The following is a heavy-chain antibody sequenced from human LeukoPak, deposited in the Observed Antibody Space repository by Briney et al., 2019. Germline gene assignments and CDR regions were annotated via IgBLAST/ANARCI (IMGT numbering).Heavy chain of an antibody. J-gene: IGHJ4*02. CDR3: ARAGPRREGYNSDY. CDR2: IRFTGSYI. V-gene: IGHV3-21*01. D-gene: IGHD5-24*01. Sequence: GGSLRLSCAASGFTFTSYSMNLVRQAPGRGLEWVSSIRFTGSYIYYADSVKGRFTISSDDAKNLLSLQMISLRVEDTAVYYCARAGPRREGYNSDYWGQGTLVTVSS. CDR1: GFTFTSYS.